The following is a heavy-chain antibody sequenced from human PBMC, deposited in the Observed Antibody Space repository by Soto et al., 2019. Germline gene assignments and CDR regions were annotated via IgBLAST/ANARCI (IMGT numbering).Heavy chain of an antibody. CDR2: IYPSDSDT. D-gene: IGHD6-6*01. Sequence: PGESLKISGKGSGYSFTSYWIGWVRQMPGKGLEWMGIIYPSDSDTRYSPSFQGQVTISADKSISTAYLQWSSLKASDTAMYYCARHSSWRTSVYHYWGQGTLVTVSS. CDR1: GYSFTSYW. CDR3: ARHSSWRTSVYHY. V-gene: IGHV5-51*01. J-gene: IGHJ4*02.